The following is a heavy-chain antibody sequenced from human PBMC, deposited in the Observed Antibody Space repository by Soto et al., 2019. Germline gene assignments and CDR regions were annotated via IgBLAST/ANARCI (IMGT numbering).Heavy chain of an antibody. J-gene: IGHJ5*02. Sequence: SATLSLTCTVSGGSLNNYYWTWFRQPPGKALEWIGYIYGSGSTNYNPSLKSRVTMSVDTSKNQFSLKLTSVTAADTAVYYCARRTDTPLCHVPWGQGTLVTVSS. V-gene: IGHV4-59*01. CDR2: IYGSGST. CDR1: GGSLNNYY. D-gene: IGHD1-1*01. CDR3: ARRTDTPLCHVP.